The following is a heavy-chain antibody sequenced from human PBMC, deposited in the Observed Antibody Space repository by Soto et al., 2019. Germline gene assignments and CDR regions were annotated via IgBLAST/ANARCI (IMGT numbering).Heavy chain of an antibody. J-gene: IGHJ3*02. V-gene: IGHV3-30*18. Sequence: QVQLVESGGGVVQPGRSLRLSCAASGFTFSSYGMHWVRQAPGKGLEWVAVISYDGSNKYYADSVKGRFTISRDNSKNTRDLQMNSLRAEDTAVYYCAKDSGCGSYPDAFDIWGRGTMVTVSS. CDR2: ISYDGSNK. D-gene: IGHD1-26*01. CDR3: AKDSGCGSYPDAFDI. CDR1: GFTFSSYG.